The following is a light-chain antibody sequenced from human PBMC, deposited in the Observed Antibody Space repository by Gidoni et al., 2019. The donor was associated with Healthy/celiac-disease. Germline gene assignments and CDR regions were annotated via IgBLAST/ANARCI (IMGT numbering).Light chain of an antibody. Sequence: QSVLTQPPSVSGAPGQRVTISCTGSSSNIGAGYDVHWYQQLPGTAPKLLIYGNSNRPSGVPDRFSGSKSGTSASLAITGLQAEDEADYYCQSYDSSLSGPPNYVFGTGTKVTVL. CDR2: GNS. V-gene: IGLV1-40*01. CDR3: QSYDSSLSGPPNYV. CDR1: SSNIGAGYD. J-gene: IGLJ1*01.